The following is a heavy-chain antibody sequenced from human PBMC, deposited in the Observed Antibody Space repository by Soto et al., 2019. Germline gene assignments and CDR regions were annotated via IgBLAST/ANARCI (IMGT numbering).Heavy chain of an antibody. CDR1: GFNFITYS. D-gene: IGHD3-22*01. CDR3: VRDGLDYYDTERLYFDK. J-gene: IGHJ4*02. CDR2: ISSSAIYI. V-gene: IGHV3-21*01. Sequence: GGSLRLSCAASGFNFITYSLNWVRQAPGKWLEWVASISSSAIYIDYADSVKGRFTISRDNANNSLYLQMNSLRAEDTATYYCVRDGLDYYDTERLYFDKWCQGXLVTVYS.